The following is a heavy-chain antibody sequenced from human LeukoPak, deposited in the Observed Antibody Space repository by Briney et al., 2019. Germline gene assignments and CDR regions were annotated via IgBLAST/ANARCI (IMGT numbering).Heavy chain of an antibody. D-gene: IGHD5-18*01. CDR3: ARSRSGFRSTFVN. Sequence: GGPLTLSCVLCGFPHKENWMLWLREVPGGGGEWVAYIKYYESQEHYADSVQGRFTISRDSDKNSLYLHMKSLRAEDTAVYFCARSRSGFRSTFVNWGQGTLVSVSS. V-gene: IGHV3-7*03. J-gene: IGHJ4*02. CDR1: GFPHKENW. CDR2: IKYYESQE.